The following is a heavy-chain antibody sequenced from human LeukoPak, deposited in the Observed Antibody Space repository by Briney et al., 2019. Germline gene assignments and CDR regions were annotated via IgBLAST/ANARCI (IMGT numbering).Heavy chain of an antibody. CDR2: IHYSGSP. CDR1: GGSNY. J-gene: IGHJ4*02. Sequence: PSETLSLTCTVSGGSNYWSWIRQPPGKGLEWIGYIHYSGSPNYNPSLKSRVTISIDTSKNQFSLRLNSMTAEDTAVYYCARANFWSAYRVWGQGTLVTVSS. CDR3: ARANFWSAYRV. D-gene: IGHD3-3*01. V-gene: IGHV4-59*08.